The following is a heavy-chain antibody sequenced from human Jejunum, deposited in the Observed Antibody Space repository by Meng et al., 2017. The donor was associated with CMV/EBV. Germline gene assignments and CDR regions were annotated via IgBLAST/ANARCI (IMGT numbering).Heavy chain of an antibody. CDR3: ARQTYYYYALDV. CDR2: ISASAAST. V-gene: IGHV3-23*01. Sequence: AASDFTFSSYAMNWVRQAPGRGLEWVSAISASAASTYYVNSVKGRFTISRDNSKNTLYLQLNSLRAEDTAVYYCARQTYYYYALDVWGQGTTVTVSS. J-gene: IGHJ6*02. CDR1: DFTFSSYA.